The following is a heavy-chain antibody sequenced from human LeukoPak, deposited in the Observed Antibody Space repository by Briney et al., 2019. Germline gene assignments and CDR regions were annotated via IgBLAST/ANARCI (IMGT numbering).Heavy chain of an antibody. CDR1: GFIFNDYR. D-gene: IGHD2-2*01. CDR2: ISWDGSSK. Sequence: GGSLRLSCAASGFIFNDYRMHWVRQAPGKALEWLSLISWDGSSKYYADSVKGRITISRDNSKNSLYLQMNSLTTEDTALYYCAKDGHCSSINCFAEDYFYYLDVWGKGTTVTVSS. CDR3: AKDGHCSSINCFAEDYFYYLDV. J-gene: IGHJ6*03. V-gene: IGHV3-43*01.